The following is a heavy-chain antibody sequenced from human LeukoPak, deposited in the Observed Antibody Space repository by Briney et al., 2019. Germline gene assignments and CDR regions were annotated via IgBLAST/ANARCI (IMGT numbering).Heavy chain of an antibody. D-gene: IGHD1-26*01. V-gene: IGHV3-7*03. J-gene: IGHJ4*02. CDR2: IKEDESEK. CDR1: GFTFSNYW. CDR3: AKRGAEVGATVAPGDY. Sequence: GGSLRLSCAASGFTFSNYWMSWVRQAPGNGPEWVANIKEDESEKNYVDSVKGRFTISRDSAKNSLYLQMNSLRAEDTAVYYCAKRGAEVGATVAPGDYWGQGTLVTVSS.